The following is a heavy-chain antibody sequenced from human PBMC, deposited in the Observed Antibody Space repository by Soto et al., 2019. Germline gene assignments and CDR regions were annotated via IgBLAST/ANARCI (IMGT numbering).Heavy chain of an antibody. CDR1: GFAFRAYL. Sequence: PGGSLRLSCAASGFAFRAYLMSWDHQAPGKGLDWVANINQDGSVEYYADSVQGRFTISRDNAKNSLYLQMNSLRVEDTAVYYCARDFPLYYYYGMDVWGQGTTVTVSS. J-gene: IGHJ6*02. CDR2: INQDGSVE. V-gene: IGHV3-7*01. CDR3: ARDFPLYYYYGMDV.